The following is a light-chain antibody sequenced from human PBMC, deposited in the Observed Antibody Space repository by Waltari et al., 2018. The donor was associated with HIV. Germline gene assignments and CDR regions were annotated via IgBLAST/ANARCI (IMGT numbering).Light chain of an antibody. CDR3: LLSYSGARPWV. CDR2: DAT. CDR1: TGADPSGHH. Sequence: QAVVTQEPSLTVSPGGTVTLTCGSSTGADPSGHHPYWFQQRPGQAPRTLIYDATNKLSWTPARFSGSLLGGKAALTLSGAQPDDEADYYCLLSYSGARPWVFGGGTKLTVL. V-gene: IGLV7-46*01. J-gene: IGLJ3*02.